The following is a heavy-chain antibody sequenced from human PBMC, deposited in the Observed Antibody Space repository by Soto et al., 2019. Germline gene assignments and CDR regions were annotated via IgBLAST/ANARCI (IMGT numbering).Heavy chain of an antibody. J-gene: IGHJ6*03. CDR3: ARDSGAGGYYYYYNMDV. CDR1: GFSFSSYS. V-gene: IGHV3-21*01. Sequence: PGGSLRLSCAASGFSFSSYSMNWVRQAPGKGLEWVSCISSSSSYIYYSDSVKGRFTISRDNAENSLFLQMNSLRAEDTAVYYCARDSGAGGYYYYYNMDVWGKGTTVTVSS. D-gene: IGHD2-8*02. CDR2: ISSSSSYI.